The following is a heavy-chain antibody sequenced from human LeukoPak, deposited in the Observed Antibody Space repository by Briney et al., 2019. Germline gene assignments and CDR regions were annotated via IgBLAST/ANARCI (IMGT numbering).Heavy chain of an antibody. D-gene: IGHD6-6*01. CDR3: ARQLVRNYFDS. J-gene: IGHJ4*02. Sequence: SQTLSLTCTVSGGSISGGGFYWSWIRQHPEKGLEWIGYIYYSGSTYYNPSLQSRVTISVDTSKNHFSLNLTSVTAADTAVYYCARQLVRNYFDSWGRGTLVTVSS. V-gene: IGHV4-31*03. CDR2: IYYSGST. CDR1: GGSISGGGFY.